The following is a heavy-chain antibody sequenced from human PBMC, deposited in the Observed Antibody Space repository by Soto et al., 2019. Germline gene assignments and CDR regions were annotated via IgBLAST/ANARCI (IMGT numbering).Heavy chain of an antibody. J-gene: IGHJ4*02. CDR1: GFTFSSYA. CDR3: AREIERLLGC. D-gene: IGHD3-3*01. CDR2: ISYDGSNK. V-gene: IGHV3-30-3*01. Sequence: QVPLVEPGGGVVQPGRSLRLSCAASGFTFSSYAMHWVRQAPGKGLEWVAVISYDGSNKYYADSVKGRFTISRDNSKNPLYMQMNSLRAEDTAVYYCAREIERLLGCWGQGTLVTVSS.